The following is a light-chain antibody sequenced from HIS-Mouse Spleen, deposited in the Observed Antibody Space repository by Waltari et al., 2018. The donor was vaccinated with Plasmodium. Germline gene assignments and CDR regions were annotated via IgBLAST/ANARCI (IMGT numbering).Light chain of an antibody. CDR2: DVS. V-gene: IGLV2-14*03. CDR1: SSDLGGYNY. CDR3: SSYTSSSTRVV. Sequence: QSALTQPASVSGSPGQSITIPCTGTSSDLGGYNYASWFQPHPGKAPKPIIYDVSNRPSGVSNRFSGSKSGNTASLTISGLQAEDEADYYCSSYTSSSTRVVFGGGTKLTVL. J-gene: IGLJ2*01.